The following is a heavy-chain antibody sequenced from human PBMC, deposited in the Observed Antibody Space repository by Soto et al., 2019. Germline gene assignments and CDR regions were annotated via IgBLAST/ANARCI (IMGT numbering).Heavy chain of an antibody. D-gene: IGHD3-10*01. J-gene: IGHJ4*02. CDR1: GYTLTELS. CDR3: AGSGELSPTFDY. V-gene: IGHV1-24*01. CDR2: FDPEDGET. Sequence: ASVKVSCKVSGYTLTELSMHWVRQAPGKGLEWMGGFDPEDGETIYAQKFQGRVTMTEDTSTDTAYMELSSLRSEDTAVYYCAGSGELSPTFDYWGQGTLVTVSS.